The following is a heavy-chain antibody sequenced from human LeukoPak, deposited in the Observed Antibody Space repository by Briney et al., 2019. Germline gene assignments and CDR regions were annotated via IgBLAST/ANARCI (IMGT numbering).Heavy chain of an antibody. D-gene: IGHD4-17*01. CDR3: ARRGGDYFDY. J-gene: IGHJ4*02. Sequence: GRSLRLSCAASGFTFSSYGMHWVRQAPGKGLEWVAVIWYDGSNKYYADSVKGRLTISRDNSKNTLYLQMNSLRAEDTAVYYCARRGGDYFDYWGQGTLVTVSS. CDR1: GFTFSSYG. CDR2: IWYDGSNK. V-gene: IGHV3-33*01.